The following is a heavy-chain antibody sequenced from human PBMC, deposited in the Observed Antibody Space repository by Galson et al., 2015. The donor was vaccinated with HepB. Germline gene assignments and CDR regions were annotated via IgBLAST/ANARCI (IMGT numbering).Heavy chain of an antibody. CDR1: GFTFSGSA. D-gene: IGHD4-17*01. CDR2: ISSKANSYAT. V-gene: IGHV3-73*01. CDR3: TRRDYGAEKGDLGSFDY. Sequence: SLRLSCAASGFTFSGSAMHWVRQASGKGLEWVGRISSKANSYATAYAASVKGRFTISRDDSKNTAYLQMNSLKTEDTAVYYCTRRDYGAEKGDLGSFDYWGQGTLVTVSS. J-gene: IGHJ4*02.